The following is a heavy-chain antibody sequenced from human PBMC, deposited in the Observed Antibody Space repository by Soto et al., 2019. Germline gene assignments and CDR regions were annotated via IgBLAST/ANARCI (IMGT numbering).Heavy chain of an antibody. CDR1: GFTFSTYV. CDR3: ARVLSNNYDY. J-gene: IGHJ4*02. CDR2: LTDSGGRT. V-gene: IGHV3-23*01. Sequence: GESLKISCAASGFTFSTYVMNWVRQAPGKGLEWVSALTDSGGRTYYAESVKGRFTISRDNSKNTLSLQMNSLRVEDTAIYYCARVLSNNYDYWGQGTLVTVSS.